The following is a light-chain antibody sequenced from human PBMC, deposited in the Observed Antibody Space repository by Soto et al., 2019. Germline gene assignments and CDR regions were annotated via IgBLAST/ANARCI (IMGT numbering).Light chain of an antibody. V-gene: IGKV3-15*01. CDR1: QSVSTN. J-gene: IGKJ1*01. CDR2: GAS. Sequence: TQSPDTLSVYPGERATLSCRASQSVSTNLAWYQQRPGQAPRLLIYGASARATGIPDRFSGSGAGTEFTLTISSLQSEDFAVYYCQQYNKWPPITFGQGTKVDIK. CDR3: QQYNKWPPIT.